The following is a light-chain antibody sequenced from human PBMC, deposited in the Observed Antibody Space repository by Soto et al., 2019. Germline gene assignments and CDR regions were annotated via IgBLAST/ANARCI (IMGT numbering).Light chain of an antibody. Sequence: EVVMTQSPGTLSVSPGERASLSCRARQSVSGNLAWYQQTPGQAPRLLIHGASTRATGIPARFSGSGSGTDFTLTISRLEPEDFAEYYWHQYDSWTFGQGTKVDIK. J-gene: IGKJ1*01. V-gene: IGKV3-15*01. CDR3: HQYDSWT. CDR2: GAS. CDR1: QSVSGN.